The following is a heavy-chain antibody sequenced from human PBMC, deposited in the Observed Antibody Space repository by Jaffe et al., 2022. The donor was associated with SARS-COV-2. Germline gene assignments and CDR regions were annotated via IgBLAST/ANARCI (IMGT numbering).Heavy chain of an antibody. CDR1: GFTVSVSY. CDR3: ARDSSGWYFFDY. D-gene: IGHD6-19*01. V-gene: IGHV3-11*01. Sequence: QVQLVESGGALVKPGGSLRLSCEASGFTVSVSYMLWIRQAPGKGLECVSYISSSDRTIYYADSVKGRFTISRDSAKNTLYLQMTDLRAEDSAVYYCARDSSGWYFFDYWGHGTQVTVSS. J-gene: IGHJ4*01. CDR2: ISSSDRTI.